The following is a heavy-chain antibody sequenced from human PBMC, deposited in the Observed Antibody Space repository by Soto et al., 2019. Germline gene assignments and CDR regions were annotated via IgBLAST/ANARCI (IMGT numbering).Heavy chain of an antibody. CDR2: INHSGST. CDR1: CGSFRPYY. Sequence: DTRSINCPLYCGSFRPYYSSCIRQPPGKGLEWTGEINHSGSTNYNPSLKSRVTISVDASKNQFSLKLSSVTAADKAVYYCARARWVQLWTIDYWGQGTLVT. J-gene: IGHJ4*02. D-gene: IGHD5-18*01. V-gene: IGHV4-34*01. CDR3: ARARWVQLWTIDY.